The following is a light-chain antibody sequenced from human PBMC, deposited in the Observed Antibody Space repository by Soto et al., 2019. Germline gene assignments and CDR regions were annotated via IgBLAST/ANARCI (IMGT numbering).Light chain of an antibody. CDR2: DDR. V-gene: IGLV3-21*02. CDR1: NIGSKS. J-gene: IGLJ3*02. CDR3: QMWDSSSDHWV. Sequence: SYELTQAPSVSVAPGQTARITCGGNNIGSKSVHWYQQKSGQAPVLVVYDDRDRPSGIPERFSGSKSGNTATLTISRVEAGEEADYYCQMWDSSSDHWVFGGGTNVTVL.